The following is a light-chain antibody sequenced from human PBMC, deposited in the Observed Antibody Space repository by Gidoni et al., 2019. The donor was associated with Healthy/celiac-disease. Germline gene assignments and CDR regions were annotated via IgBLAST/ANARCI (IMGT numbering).Light chain of an antibody. CDR1: QSISIY. CDR2: AAS. J-gene: IGKJ1*01. CDR3: QQSYSTPRT. V-gene: IGKV1-39*01. Sequence: IQMTQSPSSLSASVGDRVTITCRASQSISIYLNWYQQRPGKAPKLLIYAASSLQSGVPSRFSGSGSGTDVTLTISSLQPEDFATYYCQQSYSTPRTFGQGTKVEIK.